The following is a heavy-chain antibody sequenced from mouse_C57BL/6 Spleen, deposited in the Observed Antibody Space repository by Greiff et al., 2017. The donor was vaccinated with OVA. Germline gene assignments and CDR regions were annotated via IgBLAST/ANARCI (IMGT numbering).Heavy chain of an antibody. Sequence: QVHVKQPGAELVKPGASVKMSCKASGYTFTSYWITWVKQRPGQGLEWIGDIYPGSGSTNYNEKFKSKATLTVDTSSSTAYMQLSSLTSEDSAVYYCARRGDGYGAMDYWGQGTSVTVSS. V-gene: IGHV1-55*01. CDR1: GYTFTSYW. D-gene: IGHD2-2*01. J-gene: IGHJ4*01. CDR3: ARRGDGYGAMDY. CDR2: IYPGSGST.